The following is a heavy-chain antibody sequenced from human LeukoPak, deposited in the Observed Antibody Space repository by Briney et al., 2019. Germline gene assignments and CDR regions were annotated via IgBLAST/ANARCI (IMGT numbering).Heavy chain of an antibody. CDR1: GFTFSSYA. Sequence: EPGGSLRLSCAASGFTFSSYAMSWVRQAPGKGLEWVSAISGSGGSTYYADSVKGRFTISRDNSKNTLYPQMNSLRAEDTAVYYCAKEGIADLLLPFSSWGQGTLVTVSS. D-gene: IGHD6-13*01. V-gene: IGHV3-23*01. CDR2: ISGSGGST. J-gene: IGHJ4*02. CDR3: AKEGIADLLLPFSS.